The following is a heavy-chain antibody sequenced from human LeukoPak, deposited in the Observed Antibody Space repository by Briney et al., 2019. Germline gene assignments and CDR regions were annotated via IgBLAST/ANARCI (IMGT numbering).Heavy chain of an antibody. D-gene: IGHD3-10*02. CDR1: GDSISNYY. J-gene: IGHJ4*02. Sequence: SETLFITCSVSGDSISNYYWSWLRQSPGKGLEWIGYIFRTARTNYNPSLQSRVSISGDSSKNQFSLRLTSVTAADTAVYYCARHMYGDFDYWGQGILVTVSS. V-gene: IGHV4-59*08. CDR3: ARHMYGDFDY. CDR2: IFRTART.